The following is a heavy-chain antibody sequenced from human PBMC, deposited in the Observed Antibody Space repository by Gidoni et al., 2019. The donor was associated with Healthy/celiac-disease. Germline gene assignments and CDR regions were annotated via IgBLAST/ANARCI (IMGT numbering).Heavy chain of an antibody. CDR1: GFTFSSYE. J-gene: IGHJ4*02. D-gene: IGHD2-2*01. V-gene: IGHV3-48*03. CDR3: AIISN. Sequence: EVQLVESGGGLVQPGGSLRLYCAASGFTFSSYEMKWGRQARGKGLEWVSYISSRGSTIYYADSVKLRFTISRDNAKNSLYLQMNILRAEDTAVYYCAIISNWGQGTLVTVSS. CDR2: ISSRGSTI.